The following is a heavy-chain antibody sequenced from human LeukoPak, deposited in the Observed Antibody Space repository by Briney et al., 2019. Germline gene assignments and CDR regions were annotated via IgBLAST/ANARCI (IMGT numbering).Heavy chain of an antibody. CDR2: INPSGGST. Sequence: GASVKVSCKASGYTFTSYYMHWVRQAPGQGLEWMGIINPSGGSTSYAQKFQGRVTMTRDTSTSTVYMELSSLRSEDTAVYYCARDACSGGSCYSFDYWGRGTLVTVSS. CDR1: GYTFTSYY. J-gene: IGHJ4*02. CDR3: ARDACSGGSCYSFDY. V-gene: IGHV1-46*01. D-gene: IGHD2-15*01.